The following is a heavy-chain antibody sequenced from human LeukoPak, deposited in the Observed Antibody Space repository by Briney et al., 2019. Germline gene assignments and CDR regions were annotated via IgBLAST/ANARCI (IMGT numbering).Heavy chain of an antibody. Sequence: SETLSLTCTVSGGSISSYYWSWIRQPPGKGLEWIGYIYYSGSTNYNPSLKSRVTISVDTSKNQFSLKLSSVAAADTAVYYCARDRYGDLDYWGQGTLVTVSS. CDR3: ARDRYGDLDY. CDR2: IYYSGST. J-gene: IGHJ4*02. V-gene: IGHV4-59*01. CDR1: GGSISSYY. D-gene: IGHD4-17*01.